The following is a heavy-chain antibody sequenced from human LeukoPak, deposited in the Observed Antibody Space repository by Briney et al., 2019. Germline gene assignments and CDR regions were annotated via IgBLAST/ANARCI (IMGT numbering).Heavy chain of an antibody. D-gene: IGHD5-24*01. J-gene: IGHJ3*02. V-gene: IGHV3-30*02. CDR2: IRYDGSKK. CDR1: GFTFSSYG. Sequence: VGSLRLSPAASGFTFSSYGMHWVRQAPGKGVEWVAFIRYDGSKKYYADSVTGRFTISRDNSKNTLYLERNRLRAEDTGVYYCAKVTIKARAFDIWGQGTMVTVSS. CDR3: AKVTIKARAFDI.